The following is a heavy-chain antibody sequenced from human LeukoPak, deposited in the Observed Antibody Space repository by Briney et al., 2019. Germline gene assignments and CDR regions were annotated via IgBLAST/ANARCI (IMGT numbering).Heavy chain of an antibody. CDR3: ARDVHYDFWTGYYSTWPLGY. J-gene: IGHJ4*02. CDR1: GFNFRDYS. CDR2: ISSSRSYI. D-gene: IGHD3-3*01. Sequence: GGSLRLSCVAYGFNFRDYSMNWVRQAPGEGLEWVSSISSSRSYIYYADSVRGRFTVSRDNAKNSLYLQMNSLRAEDTAVYYCARDVHYDFWTGYYSTWPLGYWGQGTLVTVSS. V-gene: IGHV3-21*01.